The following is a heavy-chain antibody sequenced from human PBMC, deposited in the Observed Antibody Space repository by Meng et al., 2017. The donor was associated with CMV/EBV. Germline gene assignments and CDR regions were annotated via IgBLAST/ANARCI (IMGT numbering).Heavy chain of an antibody. V-gene: IGHV4-34*01. CDR1: GSTCSGYC. D-gene: IGHD1-26*01. CDR3: AKGVGGWFDP. CDR2: INHGGSN. Sequence: QEPDPHQGAGLLNRPLTRPFTGAGYGSTCSGYCWSWTPQPPGKGLVWIGEINHGGSNNNSPSLKSRVTISVDTSKIQFSLMLSAATAADTAVYYCAKGVGGWFDPWGQGTLVTVSS. J-gene: IGHJ5*02.